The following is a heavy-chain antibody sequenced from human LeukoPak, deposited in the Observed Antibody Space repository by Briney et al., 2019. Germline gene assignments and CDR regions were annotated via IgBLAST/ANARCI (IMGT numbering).Heavy chain of an antibody. CDR2: IYYSGST. CDR3: ARGWELCSDFDY. D-gene: IGHD1-26*01. Sequence: PSEALSLTCTVSGGSFSSGSYYWSWIRQPPGKGLEWIGYIYYSGSTNYNPSLKSRVTISVDTSRNQFSLKLSSVTAADTAVYYCARGWELCSDFDYWGQGTLVTVSS. CDR1: GGSFSSGSYY. V-gene: IGHV4-61*01. J-gene: IGHJ4*02.